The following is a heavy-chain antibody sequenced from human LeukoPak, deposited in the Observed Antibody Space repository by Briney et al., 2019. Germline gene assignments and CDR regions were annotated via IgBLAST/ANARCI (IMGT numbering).Heavy chain of an antibody. J-gene: IGHJ4*02. Sequence: PGGSLRLSCAASGFTFGSYSMNWVRQAPGKGLEWVSSISSSSSYIYYADSVKGRFTISRDNSKNTLYLQMNSLRAEDTAVYYCAKDSLADIDYWGQGTLVTVSS. CDR3: AKDSLADIDY. V-gene: IGHV3-21*01. CDR2: ISSSSSYI. D-gene: IGHD3-16*01. CDR1: GFTFGSYS.